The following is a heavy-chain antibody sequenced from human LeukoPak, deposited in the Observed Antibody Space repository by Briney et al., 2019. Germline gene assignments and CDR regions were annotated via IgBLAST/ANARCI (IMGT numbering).Heavy chain of an antibody. J-gene: IGHJ4*02. CDR1: GFTFSSYA. Sequence: GGSLRLSCAASGFTFSSYAMHWVRQAPGKGLEWVSSIRSSGESTYYADSVKGRFTISRDNSRNTVFLQMKSLTAEDTAVYYCAKEVRESAWFYFDYWGQGTLATVSS. CDR3: AKEVRESAWFYFDY. V-gene: IGHV3-23*01. D-gene: IGHD3-10*01. CDR2: IRSSGEST.